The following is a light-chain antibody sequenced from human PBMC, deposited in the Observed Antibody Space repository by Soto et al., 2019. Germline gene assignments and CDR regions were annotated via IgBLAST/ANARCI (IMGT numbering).Light chain of an antibody. V-gene: IGKV2-24*01. J-gene: IGKJ2*01. CDR1: QSLEHSDGNTY. Sequence: EIVMTQTPLSSPVTLGQPASISCRSSQSLEHSDGNTYLSWLQQRPGQPPRLLIYKVSKRFSGVPDRFSGSGAGTDFTLKISRVEAEDVGVYYCMQATQFPPYTFGQGTKLEIK. CDR3: MQATQFPPYT. CDR2: KVS.